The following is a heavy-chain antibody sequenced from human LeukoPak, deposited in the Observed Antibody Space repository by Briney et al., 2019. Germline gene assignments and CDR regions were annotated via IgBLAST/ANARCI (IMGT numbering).Heavy chain of an antibody. CDR2: INHSGST. CDR3: ARGPGEWLVGGNWFDP. D-gene: IGHD6-19*01. CDR1: GGSFSGYY. Sequence: SETLSLTCAVYGGSFSGYYWSWIRQPPGKGLEWIGEINHSGSTNYNPSLKSRVTISVDTSKNQFSLKLSSVTAAVTAVYYCARGPGEWLVGGNWFDPWGQGTLVTVSS. J-gene: IGHJ5*02. V-gene: IGHV4-34*01.